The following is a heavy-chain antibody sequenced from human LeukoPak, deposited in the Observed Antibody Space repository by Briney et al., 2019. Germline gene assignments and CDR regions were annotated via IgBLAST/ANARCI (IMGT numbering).Heavy chain of an antibody. CDR3: ASLYSKPRDY. CDR1: GGTFSSYA. CDR2: INPNSGGT. Sequence: ASMKVSCKASGGTFSSYAISWVRQAPGQGLEWMGGINPNSGGTNYAQKFQGWVTMTRDTSISTAYMELSRLRSDDTAVYYCASLYSKPRDYWGQGTLVTVSS. V-gene: IGHV1-2*04. D-gene: IGHD1-26*01. J-gene: IGHJ4*02.